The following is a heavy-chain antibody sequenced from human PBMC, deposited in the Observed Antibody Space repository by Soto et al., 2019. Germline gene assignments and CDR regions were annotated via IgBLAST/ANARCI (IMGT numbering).Heavy chain of an antibody. CDR1: GYTFTSYG. J-gene: IGHJ5*02. D-gene: IGHD6-13*01. V-gene: IGHV1-18*01. Sequence: QVQLVQSGAEVKKPGASVKVSCKASGYTFTSYGISWVRQAPGQGREWLGWISAYNGNTNYAQKLQGRVTMTTDTSTSTAYMELRSLRSDDTAVYYCARTTGVHSSSWSNWFDPWGQGTLVTVSS. CDR3: ARTTGVHSSSWSNWFDP. CDR2: ISAYNGNT.